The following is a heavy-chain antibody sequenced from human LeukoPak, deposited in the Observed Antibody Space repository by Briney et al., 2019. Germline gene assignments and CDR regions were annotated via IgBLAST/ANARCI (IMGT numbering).Heavy chain of an antibody. J-gene: IGHJ4*02. CDR3: ARRGYSDSSGYDY. CDR1: GFTFSNYS. D-gene: IGHD3-22*01. Sequence: GESPRLSCAASGFTFSNYSMNWVRQAPGKGLEWVSSISSSSSYIYYADSVKGRFTISRDNAKNSVYLQINSLRAEDTAIYYCARRGYSDSSGYDYWGQGTLVTVSS. CDR2: ISSSSSYI. V-gene: IGHV3-21*01.